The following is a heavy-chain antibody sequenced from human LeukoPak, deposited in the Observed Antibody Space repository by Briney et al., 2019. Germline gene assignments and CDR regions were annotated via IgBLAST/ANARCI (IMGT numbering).Heavy chain of an antibody. Sequence: ASVKVSCKASGYTFTSYGVSWVRQAPGQGLEWMGWISAYNGNTHYAQKLQGRVTMTIDTSTSTVYMELRRLRSDDTAVYYCARGSPPRRNYDSRGYYSYYFDYWGQGTLVTVSS. J-gene: IGHJ4*02. D-gene: IGHD3-22*01. V-gene: IGHV1-18*04. CDR3: ARGSPPRRNYDSRGYYSYYFDY. CDR2: ISAYNGNT. CDR1: GYTFTSYG.